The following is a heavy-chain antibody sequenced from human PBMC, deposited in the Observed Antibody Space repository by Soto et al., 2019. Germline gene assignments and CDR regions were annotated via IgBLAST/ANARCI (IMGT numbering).Heavy chain of an antibody. V-gene: IGHV3-48*02. J-gene: IGHJ4*02. Sequence: GGSLRLSCAASGFTFSSYSMNWVRQAPGKGLEWVSYISSSSSTIYYADSVKGRFTISRDNAKNSLYLQMNSLRDEDTAVYYCARDPRQWLGQRYLDYWGQGTLVTVSS. CDR1: GFTFSSYS. CDR2: ISSSSSTI. D-gene: IGHD6-19*01. CDR3: ARDPRQWLGQRYLDY.